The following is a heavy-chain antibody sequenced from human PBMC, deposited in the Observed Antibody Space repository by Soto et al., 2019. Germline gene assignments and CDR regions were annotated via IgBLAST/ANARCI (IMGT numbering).Heavy chain of an antibody. D-gene: IGHD3-22*01. J-gene: IGHJ5*02. CDR2: IIPIFGTA. CDR1: GGTFSSYA. V-gene: IGHV1-69*06. CDR3: VREGYYDSSGYYPGWFDP. Sequence: SVKVSCKASGGTFSSYAISWVRQAPGQGLEWMGGIIPIFGTANYAQKFQGRVTITADKSTSTAYMELSSLRSEDTAVYYCVREGYYDSSGYYPGWFDPWGQGTLVTVSS.